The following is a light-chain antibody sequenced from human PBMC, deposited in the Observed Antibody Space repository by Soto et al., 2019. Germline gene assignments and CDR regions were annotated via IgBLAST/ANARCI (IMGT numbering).Light chain of an antibody. CDR3: QQYNKWPPWT. J-gene: IGKJ5*01. CDR1: QSVSSN. Sequence: DIVMTQSPATLSVSPGERATLSCRASQSVSSNLPWYQQKPGQAPRLLIYGASTRAAGIPARFSGSGSGTEFTHTINSLQSEDFAVYYCQQYNKWPPWTFGQGTRLEIK. CDR2: GAS. V-gene: IGKV3-15*01.